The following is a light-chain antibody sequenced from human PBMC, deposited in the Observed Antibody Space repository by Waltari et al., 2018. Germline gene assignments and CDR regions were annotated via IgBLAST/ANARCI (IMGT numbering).Light chain of an antibody. J-gene: IGKJ3*01. CDR1: ENVNNY. CDR2: QAS. Sequence: DIQMTQSPSSLSASVGDRVTITCRASENVNNYLNWYQQKPGKAPKLLIYQASTLQSGVPSRFSGSGSGTDYTFTISSLQSEDVATYYCQHNYGTPFTFGPGNKLDIK. CDR3: QHNYGTPFT. V-gene: IGKV1-39*01.